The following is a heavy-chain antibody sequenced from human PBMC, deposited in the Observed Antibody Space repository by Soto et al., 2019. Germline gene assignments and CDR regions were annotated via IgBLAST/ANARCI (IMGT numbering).Heavy chain of an antibody. V-gene: IGHV3-30-3*01. CDR1: GFTFSSYA. Sequence: QVQLVESGGGVVQPGRSLRLSCAASGFTFSSYAMHWVRQAPGKGLEWVAVISYDGSNKYYADSVKGRFTISRDNSKNTLYLQMNSLRAEDTAVYYCAGTWELPDYWGQGTLVTVSS. CDR3: AGTWELPDY. J-gene: IGHJ4*02. CDR2: ISYDGSNK. D-gene: IGHD1-26*01.